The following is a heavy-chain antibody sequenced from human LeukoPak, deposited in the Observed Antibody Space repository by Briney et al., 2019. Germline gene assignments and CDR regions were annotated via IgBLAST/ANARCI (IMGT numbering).Heavy chain of an antibody. CDR1: GYTFTSYG. J-gene: IGHJ4*02. V-gene: IGHV1-18*01. Sequence: ASVKVSCKASGYTFTSYGISWVRQAPGQGLEWMGWISAYNGNTNYAQKFQGRVTITADESTSTAYMELSSLRSEDTAVYYCARDGTFYFDYWGQGTLVTVSS. D-gene: IGHD1-26*01. CDR2: ISAYNGNT. CDR3: ARDGTFYFDY.